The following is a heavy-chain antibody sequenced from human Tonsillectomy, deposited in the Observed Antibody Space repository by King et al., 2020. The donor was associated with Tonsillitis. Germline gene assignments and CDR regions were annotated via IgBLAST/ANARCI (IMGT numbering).Heavy chain of an antibody. CDR2: IIHSGSS. V-gene: IGHV4-34*12. D-gene: IGHD6-13*01. CDR1: GESFSDYY. J-gene: IGHJ5*02. CDR3: ARASYLSSSWYSWFDP. Sequence: VQLQQWGAGLLKPSETLSLTCAVYGESFSDYYWSSIRQPPGKGLEWIGEIIHSGSSNYNPSLKSRVTISVDTSKNQFSLKLSSVTAADTAVYFCARASYLSSSWYSWFDPWGQGTLVTVSS.